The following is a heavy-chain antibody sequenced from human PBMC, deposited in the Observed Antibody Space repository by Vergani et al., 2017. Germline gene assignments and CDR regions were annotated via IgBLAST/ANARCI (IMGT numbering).Heavy chain of an antibody. Sequence: EVQLVESGGGLVQPGRSLRLSCAASGFTFDDYALHWVRQAPGKGLEWVSGISWNSGSIGYADSVKGRFTISRDNAKNSLYLQMNSLRAEDTALYYCAKLSSSRIRYAFDLWGQGTMVTVSS. J-gene: IGHJ3*01. D-gene: IGHD6-13*01. CDR1: GFTFDDYA. CDR3: AKLSSSRIRYAFDL. CDR2: ISWNSGSI. V-gene: IGHV3-9*01.